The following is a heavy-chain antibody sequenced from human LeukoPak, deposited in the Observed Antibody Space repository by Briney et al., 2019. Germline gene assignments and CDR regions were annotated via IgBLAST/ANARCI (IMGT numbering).Heavy chain of an antibody. CDR2: IYYSGST. CDR3: ARERARAAAGLFDY. V-gene: IGHV4-59*01. CDR1: GGSISSYY. D-gene: IGHD6-13*01. Sequence: SEILSLTCTVSGGSISSYYWSWIRQPPGKGLEWIGYIYYSGSTNYNPSLKSRVTISVDTSKNQFSLKLSSVTAADTAVYYCARERARAAAGLFDYWGQGTLVTVSS. J-gene: IGHJ4*02.